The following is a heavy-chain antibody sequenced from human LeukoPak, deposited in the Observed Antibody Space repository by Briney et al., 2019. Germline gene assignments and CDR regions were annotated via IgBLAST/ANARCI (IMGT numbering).Heavy chain of an antibody. V-gene: IGHV1-8*01. CDR1: GYTFTGYG. Sequence: ASVKVSCKASGYTFTGYGIHWVRQASGHGLEWLGWINPFTGNTDYIEKLQGSVTMTVNISITTAFMELRSLRSEDTAVYYCARGFLGRNPVYWGQGSLVTVSS. J-gene: IGHJ4*02. CDR2: INPFTGNT. D-gene: IGHD2/OR15-2a*01. CDR3: ARGFLGRNPVY.